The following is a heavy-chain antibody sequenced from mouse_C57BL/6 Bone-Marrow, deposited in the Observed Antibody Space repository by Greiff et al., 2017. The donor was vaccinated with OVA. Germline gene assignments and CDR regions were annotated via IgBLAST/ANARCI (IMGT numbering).Heavy chain of an antibody. Sequence: QVQLKESGAELARPGASVKLSCKASGYTFTSYGISWVKQRTGQGLEWIGEIYPRTGSTSYNEKFKGKATLTADKSSSTAYMELRILTSDDAAVYFYARDYSYSFGGFAYWGQGTLVTVSA. D-gene: IGHD2-12*01. CDR1: GYTFTSYG. J-gene: IGHJ3*01. CDR2: IYPRTGST. CDR3: ARDYSYSFGGFAY. V-gene: IGHV1-81*01.